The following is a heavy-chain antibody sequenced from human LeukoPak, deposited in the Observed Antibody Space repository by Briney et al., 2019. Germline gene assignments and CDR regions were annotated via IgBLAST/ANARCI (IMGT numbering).Heavy chain of an antibody. CDR2: IIPIFGTA. V-gene: IGHV1-69*06. CDR1: GGTFSSYA. Sequence: ASVKVSCKASGGTFSSYAISWVRQAPGQGLEWMGGIIPIFGTANYAQKFQGRVTITADKSTSTAYMELSSLRSEDTAVYYCARTPYSSSWYYFDYWGQGTLVTVSS. D-gene: IGHD6-13*01. CDR3: ARTPYSSSWYYFDY. J-gene: IGHJ4*02.